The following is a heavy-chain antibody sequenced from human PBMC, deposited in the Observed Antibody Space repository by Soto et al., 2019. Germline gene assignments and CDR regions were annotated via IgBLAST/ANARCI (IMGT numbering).Heavy chain of an antibody. V-gene: IGHV3-23*01. CDR3: AKDLRGVAVALTNN. CDR2: ISGSGGST. D-gene: IGHD6-19*01. Sequence: GGSLRLSCAASGFTFSSYDMSWVRQAPGKGLEWVSGISGSGGSTYYADSVKGRFTISRDNPKNTLYLQMNSLRAEDTAVYYCAKDLRGVAVALTNNWGQGTLVTVSS. J-gene: IGHJ4*02. CDR1: GFTFSSYD.